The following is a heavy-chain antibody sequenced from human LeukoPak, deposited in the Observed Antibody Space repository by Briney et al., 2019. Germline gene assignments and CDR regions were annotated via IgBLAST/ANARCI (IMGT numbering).Heavy chain of an antibody. J-gene: IGHJ4*02. D-gene: IGHD6-13*01. CDR3: AREEGIAAAAYFDY. CDR1: GFAFSSYW. Sequence: GGSLRLSCAASGFAFSSYWMSWVRQAPGKGLEWVANIKQDGSEKYYVDSVKGRFTISRDNAKNSLYLQMNSLRAEDTAVYYCAREEGIAAAAYFDYWGQGTLVTVSS. CDR2: IKQDGSEK. V-gene: IGHV3-7*01.